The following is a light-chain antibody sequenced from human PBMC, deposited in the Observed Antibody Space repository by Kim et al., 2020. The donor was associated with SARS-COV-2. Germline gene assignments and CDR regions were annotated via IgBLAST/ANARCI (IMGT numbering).Light chain of an antibody. Sequence: GQSITISCTGSSNDVGTYDLVSWYQLHPGKAPKFMIYEVTKRPSGVSHRFSGSKSGNTASLTFSGLQAEDEADYYCCSSAGSSTFVFGIGTKVTVL. CDR3: CSSAGSSTFV. V-gene: IGLV2-23*02. CDR1: SNDVGTYDL. CDR2: EVT. J-gene: IGLJ1*01.